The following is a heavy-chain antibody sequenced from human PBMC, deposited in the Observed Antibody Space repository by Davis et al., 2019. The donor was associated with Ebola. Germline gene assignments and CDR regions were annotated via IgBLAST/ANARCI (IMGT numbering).Heavy chain of an antibody. J-gene: IGHJ4*02. V-gene: IGHV3-21*01. CDR1: GFSFSSYS. D-gene: IGHD1-26*01. CDR2: ISSSSSYI. Sequence: GESLKISCAASGFSFSSYSMNWVRQAPGKGLEWVSSISSSSSYIYYADSVKGRFTISRDNAKNSLYLQMNSLRAEDTAVYYCARGYSIWGIVGATYWGQGTLVTVSS. CDR3: ARGYSIWGIVGATY.